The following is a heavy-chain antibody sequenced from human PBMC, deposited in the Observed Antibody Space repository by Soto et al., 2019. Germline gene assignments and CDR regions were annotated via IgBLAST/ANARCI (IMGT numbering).Heavy chain of an antibody. CDR2: IWYDGSNK. D-gene: IGHD6-19*01. CDR1: GFTLSSYG. Sequence: PGGSLRLSCAASGFTLSSYGMHWVRQAPGKGLEWVAVIWYDGSNKYYADSVKGRFTISRDNSKNTLYLQMNSLRAEDTAVYYCARDHEFPGWSDFDYCGQGTLVTVSS. CDR3: ARDHEFPGWSDFDY. J-gene: IGHJ4*02. V-gene: IGHV3-33*01.